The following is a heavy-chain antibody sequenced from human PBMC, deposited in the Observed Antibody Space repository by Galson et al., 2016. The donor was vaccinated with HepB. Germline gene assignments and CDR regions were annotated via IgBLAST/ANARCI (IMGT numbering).Heavy chain of an antibody. V-gene: IGHV3-9*01. D-gene: IGHD6-19*01. CDR1: GFTFHDYT. Sequence: SLRLSCAASGFTFHDYTMHWVRQAPGKGLEWVSSIGWNGGGIYYADSVKGRFTISRDNAQNSLYLQMNSLRDEDTALYYCAKDFFTAGTPIFDYWGQGTLVTVSS. CDR3: AKDFFTAGTPIFDY. J-gene: IGHJ4*02. CDR2: IGWNGGGI.